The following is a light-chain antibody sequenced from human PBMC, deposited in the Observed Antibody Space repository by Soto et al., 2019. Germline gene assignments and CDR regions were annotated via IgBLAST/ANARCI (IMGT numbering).Light chain of an antibody. CDR1: SSDVGGSNF. Sequence: QSALAQPASVSGSPLQSITISCTATSSDVGGSNFVSWYQQHPGKAPKLIIYDVSNRPSGVSIRFSGSKSGNTASLTISGLQAEDEADYYCQSHDSSLHASVFGTGTKVTVL. CDR3: QSHDSSLHASV. V-gene: IGLV2-14*01. CDR2: DVS. J-gene: IGLJ1*01.